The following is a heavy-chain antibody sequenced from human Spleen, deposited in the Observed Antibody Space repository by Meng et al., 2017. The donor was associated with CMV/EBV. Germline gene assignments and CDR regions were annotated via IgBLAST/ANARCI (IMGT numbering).Heavy chain of an antibody. CDR1: FTFSSYA. J-gene: IGHJ4*02. CDR2: IWYDGSKK. Sequence: FTFSSYASHWVRQAPGKGLEWVAVIWYDGSKKYYTDSVKGRFTISRDNSKNTLYLQMNSLRADDTAVYYCARDLAAAGTNLDYWGQGTLVTVSS. CDR3: ARDLAAAGTNLDY. V-gene: IGHV3-33*01. D-gene: IGHD6-13*01.